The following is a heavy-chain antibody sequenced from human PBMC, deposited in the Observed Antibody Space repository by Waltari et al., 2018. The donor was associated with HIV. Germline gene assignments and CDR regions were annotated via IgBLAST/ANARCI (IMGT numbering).Heavy chain of an antibody. CDR2: INYSGRT. CDR3: MRQGYCSGGSCYRWFDP. V-gene: IGHV4-39*01. D-gene: IGHD2-15*01. Sequence: QMQLQESGPGLVKPSETLSLTCSVSGGSISGSSYYWGWIRQPAGSGPDRIVCINYSGRTYHTESLKSRVTISVDTSKTQFSVKLNFVTAADPAVYHCMRQGYCSGGSCYRWFDPWGQGTLVTVSS. J-gene: IGHJ5*02. CDR1: GGSISGSSYY.